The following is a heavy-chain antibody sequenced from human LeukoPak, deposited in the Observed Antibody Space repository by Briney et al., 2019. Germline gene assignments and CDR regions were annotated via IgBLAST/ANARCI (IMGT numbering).Heavy chain of an antibody. CDR3: ARHSPTGWYYFDS. CDR2: VFTSGTT. D-gene: IGHD6-19*01. J-gene: IGHJ4*02. V-gene: IGHV4-4*07. CDR1: GDSMTTFD. Sequence: SETLSLTCSVSGDSMTTFDWSWIRQPAGKGLEWVGQVFTSGTTAYSASPKSRLTISLDKSNNQVSLKLISVTAADTAVYYCARHSPTGWYYFDSWGQGALVIVSS.